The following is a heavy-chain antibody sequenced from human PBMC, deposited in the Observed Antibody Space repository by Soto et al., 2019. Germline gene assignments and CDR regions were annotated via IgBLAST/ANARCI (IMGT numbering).Heavy chain of an antibody. Sequence: GGSLRLSCAASGFTFSSYEMNWVRQAPGKGLEWVSYISSSGSTIYYADSVKGRFTISRDNAKNSLYLQMNSLRAEDTAVYYCARDDYSNYGHYYYGMDVWGQGTTVTVSS. D-gene: IGHD4-4*01. CDR2: ISSSGSTI. CDR1: GFTFSSYE. V-gene: IGHV3-48*03. CDR3: ARDDYSNYGHYYYGMDV. J-gene: IGHJ6*02.